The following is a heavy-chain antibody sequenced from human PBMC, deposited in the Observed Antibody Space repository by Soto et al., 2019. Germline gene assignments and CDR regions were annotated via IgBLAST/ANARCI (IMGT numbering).Heavy chain of an antibody. V-gene: IGHV3-30-3*01. CDR2: ISYDGSNK. J-gene: IGHJ6*02. D-gene: IGHD2-21*01. CDR1: GFTFSSYA. CDR3: ASTRFHTYGMDV. Sequence: GGSLRLSCAASGFTFSSYAMHWVRQAPGMGLEWVAVISYDGSNKYYADSVKGRFTISRDNSKNTLYLQMNNLRAEDTAVYYCASTRFHTYGMDVWGQGTTVTVSS.